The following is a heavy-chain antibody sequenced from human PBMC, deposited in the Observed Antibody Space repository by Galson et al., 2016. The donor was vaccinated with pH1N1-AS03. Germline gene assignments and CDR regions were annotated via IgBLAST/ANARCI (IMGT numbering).Heavy chain of an antibody. J-gene: IGHJ4*02. Sequence: SVKVSCKASGYTFTGHWIHWVRQAPGQGPEWMGWINPNGGAAKYAQKFQGRVTMTRDTSITTAYLELSGLRSDDTAVYFCARDNEPSAMFDYWGQGTLVTVSS. CDR1: GYTFTGHW. V-gene: IGHV1-2*02. D-gene: IGHD2-2*01. CDR2: INPNGGAA. CDR3: ARDNEPSAMFDY.